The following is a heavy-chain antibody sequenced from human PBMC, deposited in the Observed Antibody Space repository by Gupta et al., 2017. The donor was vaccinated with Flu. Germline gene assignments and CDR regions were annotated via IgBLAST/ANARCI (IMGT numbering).Heavy chain of an antibody. V-gene: IGHV3-23*01. CDR2: ISGSGDST. CDR1: GLTFSNYA. J-gene: IGHJ4*02. Sequence: EVQLLESGGGLVQPGGSLRLSCAAYGLTFSNYAMSLVRQAPGKGLEWVSGISGSGDSTHYADSVKGRFTISRDNSKDTLYLQMNSLRAEDTAVYYCAKARSSTTTSCSNYWGQGTLVTVSS. D-gene: IGHD2-2*01. CDR3: AKARSSTTTSCSNY.